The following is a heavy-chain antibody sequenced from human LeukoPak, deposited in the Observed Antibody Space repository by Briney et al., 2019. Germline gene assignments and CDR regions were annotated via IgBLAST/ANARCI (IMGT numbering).Heavy chain of an antibody. CDR3: ARDREGGATLDY. CDR2: ISSSSSYI. V-gene: IGHV3-21*01. Sequence: GGSLRLSCAASGFTFSSYSMNWVRQAPGKGLEWVSSISSSSSYIYYADSVKGRFTISRDNAKNSLYLQMNSLRAEDTAVYYCARDREGGATLDYCDQGTLVTVSS. D-gene: IGHD1-26*01. CDR1: GFTFSSYS. J-gene: IGHJ4*02.